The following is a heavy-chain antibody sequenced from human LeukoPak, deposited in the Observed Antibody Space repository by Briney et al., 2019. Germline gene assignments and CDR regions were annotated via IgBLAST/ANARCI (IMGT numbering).Heavy chain of an antibody. CDR2: IYHSGST. Sequence: SETLSFTCAVSGGSISSGGYSWSWIRQPPGKGLEWIGYIYHSGSTYYNPSLKSRVTISVDRSKNQFSLKLSSVTAADTAVYYCVCGSGSYFAYWGQGTLVTVSS. CDR1: GGSISSGGYS. V-gene: IGHV4-30-2*01. J-gene: IGHJ4*02. CDR3: VCGSGSYFAY. D-gene: IGHD3-10*01.